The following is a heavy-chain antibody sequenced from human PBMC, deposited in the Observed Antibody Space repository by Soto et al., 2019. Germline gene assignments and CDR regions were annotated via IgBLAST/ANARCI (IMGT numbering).Heavy chain of an antibody. J-gene: IGHJ4*02. CDR3: ARRMRYSSGRGYFDD. CDR2: IYYSGST. Sequence: SETLSLTCTVSGGSISSSSYYWGWIRQPPGKGLEWIGSIYYSGSTYYNPSLKSRVTISVDTSKNQFSLKLSSVTAADTAVYYCARRMRYSSGRGYFDDWGKGTLVTVDS. CDR1: GGSISSSSYY. V-gene: IGHV4-39*01. D-gene: IGHD6-19*01.